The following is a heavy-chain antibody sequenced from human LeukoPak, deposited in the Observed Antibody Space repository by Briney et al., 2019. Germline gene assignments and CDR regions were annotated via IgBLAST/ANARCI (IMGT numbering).Heavy chain of an antibody. CDR1: GFTFSSYG. D-gene: IGHD3-10*01. V-gene: IGHV3-23*01. CDR2: ISGSGGST. Sequence: PGGSLRLSCAASGFTFSSYGISWVRQAPGKGLEWVSAISGSGGSTYYADSVKGRFTISRDNSKNTLYLQMNSLRAEDTAVYYCARALSYSSVFDYWGQGTLVTVSS. J-gene: IGHJ4*02. CDR3: ARALSYSSVFDY.